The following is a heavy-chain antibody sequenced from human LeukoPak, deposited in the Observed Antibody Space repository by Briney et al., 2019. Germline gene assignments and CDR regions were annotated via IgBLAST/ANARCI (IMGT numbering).Heavy chain of an antibody. CDR2: IYYSGST. J-gene: IGHJ4*02. CDR1: GGSISSGNYY. Sequence: SETLSLTCTVSGGSISSGNYYWSWIRQPPGKGLEWIGYIYYSGSTYYNPSLKSRVTISVDTSKNQFSLKLSSVTAADTAVYYCATRVNGYFEYWGQGTLVTVSS. V-gene: IGHV4-31*03. CDR3: ATRVNGYFEY.